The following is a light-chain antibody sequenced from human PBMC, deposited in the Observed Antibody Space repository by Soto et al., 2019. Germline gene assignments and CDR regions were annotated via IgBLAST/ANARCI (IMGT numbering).Light chain of an antibody. CDR2: DAS. CDR3: QQRSNWPLT. CDR1: QSVSSY. J-gene: IGKJ3*01. V-gene: IGKV3-11*01. Sequence: EIVLTQSPATLSVTPGERATLSCRASQSVSSYLAWYQQKPGQAPRLLIYDASNRATGIPARFSGSWSGTDFTLTISSLEPEDFAVYYCQQRSNWPLTSGPGAKVDI.